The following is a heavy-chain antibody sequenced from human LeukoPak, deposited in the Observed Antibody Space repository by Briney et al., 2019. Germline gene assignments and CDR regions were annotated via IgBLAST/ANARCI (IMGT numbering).Heavy chain of an antibody. Sequence: GGSLRLSCEASGVTFNTYSMNWGRQAPGKGLEWVSSIDSSGGYMFYADSVKGRFTISRDNSKNTLYLQMNSLRAEDTAVYYCAKASAMIVVVSKHFDYWGQGTLVTVSS. CDR3: AKASAMIVVVSKHFDY. J-gene: IGHJ4*02. CDR1: GVTFNTYS. D-gene: IGHD3-22*01. CDR2: IDSSGGYM. V-gene: IGHV3-21*04.